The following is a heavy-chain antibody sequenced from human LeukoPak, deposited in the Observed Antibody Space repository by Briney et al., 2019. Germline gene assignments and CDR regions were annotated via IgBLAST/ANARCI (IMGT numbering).Heavy chain of an antibody. CDR1: GYTFIGYY. J-gene: IGHJ4*02. V-gene: IGHV1-2*06. D-gene: IGHD4-17*01. CDR2: INPNSGGT. Sequence: GASLKVSCKASGYTFIGYYMHWVRQAPGQGLEWMGRINPNSGGTDYAQKFQGRVTMTRDTSISTAYLEFSSLGSDDTAVYYCARDWSMTTLDYWGQGTLVTVSS. CDR3: ARDWSMTTLDY.